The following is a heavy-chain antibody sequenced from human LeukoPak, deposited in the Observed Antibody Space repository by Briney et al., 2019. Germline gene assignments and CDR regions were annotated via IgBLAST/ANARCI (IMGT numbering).Heavy chain of an antibody. J-gene: IGHJ6*02. CDR2: ISGSGGST. CDR1: GFTFSSYA. V-gene: IGHV3-23*01. CDR3: ATRSPTSPYYYYYGMDV. Sequence: GGSLRLSCAASGFTFSSYAMSWVRQAPGKGLEWVSAISGSGGSTYYADSVKGRFTIPRDNSKNTLYLQMNSLRAEDTAVYYCATRSPTSPYYYYYGMDVWGQGTTVTVSS. D-gene: IGHD1-14*01.